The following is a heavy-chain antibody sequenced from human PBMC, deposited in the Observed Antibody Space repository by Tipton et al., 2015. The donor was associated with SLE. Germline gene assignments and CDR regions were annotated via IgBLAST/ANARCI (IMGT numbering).Heavy chain of an antibody. J-gene: IGHJ4*02. Sequence: TLSLTCTVSGGSISSSSYYWGWIRQPPGKGLEWIGSIYYSGSTYYNPSLKSRVTISVDTSKNQFSLKLSSVTAADTAVYYCARADSGYDLVDYWGQGTLVTVSS. D-gene: IGHD5-12*01. CDR1: GGSISSSSYY. CDR2: IYYSGST. CDR3: ARADSGYDLVDY. V-gene: IGHV4-39*01.